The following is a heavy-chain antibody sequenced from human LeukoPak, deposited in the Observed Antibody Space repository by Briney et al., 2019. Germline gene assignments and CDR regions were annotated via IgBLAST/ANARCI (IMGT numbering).Heavy chain of an antibody. CDR2: IHYSGST. CDR1: GGSFSGYY. D-gene: IGHD6-19*01. J-gene: IGHJ4*02. CDR3: ARWGHFETSGFFVVEY. V-gene: IGHV4-59*01. Sequence: SETLFLTCAVYGGSFSGYYWNWIRQSPGKGLEWIGHIHYSGSTHYNSALQSRVSISIDTSKSHFTLKLRSVTAADTAVYYCARWGHFETSGFFVVEYWGQGALVTVSS.